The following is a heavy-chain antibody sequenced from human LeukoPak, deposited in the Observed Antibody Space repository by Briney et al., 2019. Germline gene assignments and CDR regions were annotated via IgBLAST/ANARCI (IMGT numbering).Heavy chain of an antibody. V-gene: IGHV3-74*01. CDR1: GFTFSSYW. Sequence: PGGSLRLSCEVSGFTFSSYWIHWVRQAPGKGLVWVSRFSDDEGRTVYADSVKGRFTISKDNAKNTLYLQMNSLRAEDTAVYYCARDYFYGLDVWGQGTTVIVSS. CDR2: FSDDEGRT. CDR3: ARDYFYGLDV. J-gene: IGHJ6*02.